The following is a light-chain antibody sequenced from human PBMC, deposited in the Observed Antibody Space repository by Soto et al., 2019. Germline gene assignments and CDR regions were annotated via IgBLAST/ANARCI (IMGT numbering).Light chain of an antibody. V-gene: IGKV1-17*01. CDR1: QGIRTD. CDR2: AAS. Sequence: DIQMTQSPSSLSASVGDRVTITCRASQGIRTDLGWYHQKPWKAPKRLIYAASSLQSGVPSWFSGSGSGTEFTLTISSLQTEDFATYYFLQHNSYPWLTFGGGTKVEIK. CDR3: LQHNSYPWLT. J-gene: IGKJ4*01.